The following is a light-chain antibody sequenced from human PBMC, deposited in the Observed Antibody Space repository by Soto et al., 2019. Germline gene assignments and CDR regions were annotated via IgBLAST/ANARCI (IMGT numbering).Light chain of an antibody. CDR2: EGS. CDR3: CSYAGSGTYV. Sequence: QSVLTQPASVSGSPGQSTIISCTGTSSDVGSYNLVSWYQQHPTKAPKLMIYEGSKRPSAVSNRFSGSQSGNAASLTISGLQAEDEADYYCCSYAGSGTYVFGSGTKLTVL. V-gene: IGLV2-23*01. J-gene: IGLJ1*01. CDR1: SSDVGSYNL.